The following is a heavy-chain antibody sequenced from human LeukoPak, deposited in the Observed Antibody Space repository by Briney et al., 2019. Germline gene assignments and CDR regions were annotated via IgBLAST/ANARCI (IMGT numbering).Heavy chain of an antibody. CDR1: GFTFDDYA. D-gene: IGHD2-15*01. Sequence: GGSLRLSCAASGFTFDDYAMSWVRQAPGKGLEWVSAISGSGGSTYYADSVKGRFTISRDNSKNTLYLQMNSLRAEDTAVYYCAKDPDIVVVVAGYFDYWGQGTLVTVSS. CDR3: AKDPDIVVVVAGYFDY. J-gene: IGHJ4*02. CDR2: ISGSGGST. V-gene: IGHV3-23*01.